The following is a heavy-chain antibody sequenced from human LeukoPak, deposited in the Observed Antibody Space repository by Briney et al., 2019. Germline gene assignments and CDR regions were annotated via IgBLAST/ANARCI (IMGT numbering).Heavy chain of an antibody. J-gene: IGHJ5*02. D-gene: IGHD3-10*01. V-gene: IGHV2-5*01. CDR3: AHRGALESTILWFGVSFSFDP. Sequence: SGPTLVKPTQTLTLTCTFSGFSLSTSGVGVGWIRQPPGKALEWLALIYWNDDKRYSPSLKSRLTITKDTSKNQVVLTMTNMDPVDTATYYCAHRGALESTILWFGVSFSFDPWGQGTLVTVSS. CDR1: GFSLSTSGVG. CDR2: IYWNDDK.